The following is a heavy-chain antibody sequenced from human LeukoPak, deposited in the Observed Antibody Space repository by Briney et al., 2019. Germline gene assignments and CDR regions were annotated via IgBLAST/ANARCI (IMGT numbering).Heavy chain of an antibody. D-gene: IGHD3-10*01. CDR3: VKDRVDGSGSQFDS. CDR1: GFTLSNHA. Sequence: GGSLRLSCAASGFTLSNHAMIWVRQAPGKGLEWVSSISGSGAMAYYADSVKGRFTISRDNAMDTLYLQMNSLRADDTAVYYCVKDRVDGSGSQFDSWGQGSLVIVSS. CDR2: ISGSGAMA. J-gene: IGHJ4*02. V-gene: IGHV3-23*01.